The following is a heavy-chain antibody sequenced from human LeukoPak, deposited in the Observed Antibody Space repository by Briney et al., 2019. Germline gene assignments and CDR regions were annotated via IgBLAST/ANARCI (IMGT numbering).Heavy chain of an antibody. CDR2: INWNGGST. D-gene: IGHD1-26*01. CDR3: ARDSYSGSYSYFDY. J-gene: IGHJ4*02. CDR1: GFTFDDYG. Sequence: QPGGSLRLSCAASGFTFDDYGMSWVRQAPGKGLEWVSGINWNGGSTSYADSVKGRFTISRDNAKNSLYLQMNSLRAEDTALYYCARDSYSGSYSYFDYWGQGTLVTVSS. V-gene: IGHV3-20*04.